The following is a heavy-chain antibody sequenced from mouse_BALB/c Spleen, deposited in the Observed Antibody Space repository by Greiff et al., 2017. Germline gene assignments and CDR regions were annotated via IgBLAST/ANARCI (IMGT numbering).Heavy chain of an antibody. CDR1: GFAFSSYD. CDR3: ARHPKLGRRYFDV. J-gene: IGHJ1*01. V-gene: IGHV5-12-1*01. CDR2: ISSGGGST. Sequence: EVKLVESGGGLVKPGGSLKLSCAASGFAFSSYDMSWVRQTPEKRLEWVAYISSGGGSTYYPDTVKGRFTISRDNAKNTLYLQMSSLKSEDTAMYYCARHPKLGRRYFDVWGAGTTVTVSS. D-gene: IGHD4-1*01.